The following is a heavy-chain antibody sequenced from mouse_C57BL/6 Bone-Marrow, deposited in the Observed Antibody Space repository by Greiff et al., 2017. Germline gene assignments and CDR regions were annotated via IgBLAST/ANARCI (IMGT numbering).Heavy chain of an antibody. CDR2: ISYDGSN. CDR3: ASLRGLLREGY. J-gene: IGHJ2*01. CDR1: GYSITSGYY. V-gene: IGHV3-6*01. Sequence: ESGPGLVKPSQSLSLTCSVTGYSITSGYYWNWIRQFPGNKLEWMGYISYDGSNNYNPSLKNRISITRDTSKNQFFLKLNSVTTEDTATYYCASLRGLLREGYWGQGTTLTVSS. D-gene: IGHD1-1*01.